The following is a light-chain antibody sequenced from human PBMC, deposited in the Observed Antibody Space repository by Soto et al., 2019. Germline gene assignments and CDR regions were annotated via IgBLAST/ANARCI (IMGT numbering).Light chain of an antibody. CDR3: QQYGSLPIT. V-gene: IGKV1-5*03. CDR2: KAS. CDR1: QNISTS. Sequence: DIPVAQSPADVTPSAAASVTTTCQASQNISTSLAWYQHKPGKAPKLLIYKASNLKIGVPSRFSGSGSGTDFTFTISRLEPEDFAVYYCQQYGSLPITFGQGTRLEIK. J-gene: IGKJ5*01.